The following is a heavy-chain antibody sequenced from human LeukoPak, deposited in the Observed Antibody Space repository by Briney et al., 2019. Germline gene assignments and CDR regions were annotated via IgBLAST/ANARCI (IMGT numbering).Heavy chain of an antibody. CDR1: GFTFSSYW. CDR2: INGGGRRA. V-gene: IGHV3-74*01. J-gene: IGHJ6*03. D-gene: IGHD2-2*01. Sequence: GGSLRLSCAASGFTFSSYWMHWVRQAPGKGLVWVSRINGGGRRANYAESVKGRFTISRDNAKNTLYLQMNSLRAEDTAVYYCAREVEEVPAAMGVYYYYYMDVWGKGTSVTVSS. CDR3: AREVEEVPAAMGVYYYYYMDV.